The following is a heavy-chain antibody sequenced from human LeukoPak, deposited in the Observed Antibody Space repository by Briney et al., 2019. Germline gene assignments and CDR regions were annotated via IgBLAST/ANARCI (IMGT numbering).Heavy chain of an antibody. CDR2: ISGSGGST. V-gene: IGHV3-23*01. CDR3: AKDGAPDRDYYGSGSYFDY. D-gene: IGHD3-10*01. Sequence: PGGSLRLSCAAPGFTFGSYAMSWVRQAPGKGLEWVSAISGSGGSTYYADSVKGRFTISRDNSKNTLYLQMNSLRAEDTAVYYCAKDGAPDRDYYGSGSYFDYWGQGTLVTVSS. J-gene: IGHJ4*02. CDR1: GFTFGSYA.